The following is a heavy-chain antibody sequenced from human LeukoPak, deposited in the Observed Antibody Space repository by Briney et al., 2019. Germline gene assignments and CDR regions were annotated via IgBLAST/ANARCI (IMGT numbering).Heavy chain of an antibody. CDR2: ISGSGGST. J-gene: IGHJ6*03. CDR1: GFTFSSYA. Sequence: SGGSLRLSCAASGFTFSSYAMSWVRQAPGKGLEWVSAISGSGGSTYYADSVKGRFTISRDNSKNTLYLQMNSLRAEDTAVYYCAKDSLSSSWYDYYYYYMDVWGKGTTVTVSS. D-gene: IGHD6-13*01. CDR3: AKDSLSSSWYDYYYYYMDV. V-gene: IGHV3-23*01.